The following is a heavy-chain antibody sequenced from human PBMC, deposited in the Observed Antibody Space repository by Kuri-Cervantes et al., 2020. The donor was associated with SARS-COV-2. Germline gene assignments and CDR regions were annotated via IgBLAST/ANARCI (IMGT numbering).Heavy chain of an antibody. CDR1: GGSISSDGYT. J-gene: IGHJ4*02. Sequence: SETLSLTCAVSGGSISSDGYTWSWIRQPPGKGLEWIGYIYHSGSTYYNPSLKSRVTISVDRSKNQFSLSLSSVTAADTAVYYCARGIVGATGEYYFDYWGQGTLVTVSS. V-gene: IGHV4-30-2*01. D-gene: IGHD1-26*01. CDR2: IYHSGST. CDR3: ARGIVGATGEYYFDY.